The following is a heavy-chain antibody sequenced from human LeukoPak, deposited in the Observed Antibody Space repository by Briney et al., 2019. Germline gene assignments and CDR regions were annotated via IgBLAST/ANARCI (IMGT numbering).Heavy chain of an antibody. V-gene: IGHV1-46*01. CDR1: GYTFTSYY. J-gene: IGHJ4*01. D-gene: IGHD2-21*01. CDR3: ATYPSAGLFDY. Sequence: ASVKVSCKASGYTFTSYYMHWVRQAPGQGLEWMGIINPSGGSTSYAQKFQGRVTMTEDTSTDTAYMELSSLRSEDTAVYYCATYPSAGLFDYWGQGTLVTVSS. CDR2: INPSGGST.